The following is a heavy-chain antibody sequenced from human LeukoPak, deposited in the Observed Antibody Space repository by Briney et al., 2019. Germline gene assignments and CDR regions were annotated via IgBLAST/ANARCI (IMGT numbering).Heavy chain of an antibody. V-gene: IGHV1-24*01. Sequence: ASVKVSCNISGYTLTDFSMHWVRQAPGKGLEWMGGFNREDDEAIYAPHFQGRVTVTEDTSTDTAYMELSCLRSEDTAVYYCATLDSYYDNSGRPLVPDWGQGTLVTVSS. CDR2: FNREDDEA. CDR1: GYTLTDFS. J-gene: IGHJ4*02. D-gene: IGHD3-22*01. CDR3: ATLDSYYDNSGRPLVPD.